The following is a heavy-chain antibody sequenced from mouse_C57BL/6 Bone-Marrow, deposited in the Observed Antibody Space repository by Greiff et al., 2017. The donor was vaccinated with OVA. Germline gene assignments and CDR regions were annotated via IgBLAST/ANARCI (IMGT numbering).Heavy chain of an antibody. CDR2: IYPRSGNT. CDR3: ASVITTVAYYYAMDY. V-gene: IGHV1-81*01. D-gene: IGHD1-1*01. CDR1: GYTFTSYG. J-gene: IGHJ4*01. Sequence: QVQLQQSGAELARPGASVKLSCKASGYTFTSYGISWVKQRTGQGLEWIGEIYPRSGNTYYNEKFKGKGTLTADKSSSTAYMELRSLTSEDSAVYFCASVITTVAYYYAMDYWGQGTSVTVSS.